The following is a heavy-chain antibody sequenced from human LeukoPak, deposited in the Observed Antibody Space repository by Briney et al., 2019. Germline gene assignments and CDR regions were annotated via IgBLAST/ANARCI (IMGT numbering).Heavy chain of an antibody. CDR1: GYSFTSYW. D-gene: IGHD2-2*01. V-gene: IGHV5-51*01. J-gene: IGHJ5*02. CDR3: ARRYCSSTSCFRTNWFDP. CDR2: IYPGDSDT. Sequence: GESLKISCKGSGYSFTSYWIGWVRQMPGKGLEWRGIIYPGDSDTRYSPSFQGQVTISADKSISTAYLQWSSLKASDTAMYFCARRYCSSTSCFRTNWFDPWGQGTLVTVSS.